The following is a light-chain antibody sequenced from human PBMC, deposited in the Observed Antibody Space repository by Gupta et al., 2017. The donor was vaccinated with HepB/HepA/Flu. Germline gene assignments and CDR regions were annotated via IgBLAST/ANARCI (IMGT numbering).Light chain of an antibody. CDR2: GTS. CDR1: RSARSSY. V-gene: IGKV3-20*01. CDR3: QRYGSSPWT. Sequence: EIVLTQYPGTLSLSPGERATLSCRASRSARSSYLVWYQQKPGQAPMTLIYGTSSRATDIPDKFSGSGSGTDFTLTISRLEPEDFAVYNCQRYGSSPWTFGQGTKVEIK. J-gene: IGKJ1*01.